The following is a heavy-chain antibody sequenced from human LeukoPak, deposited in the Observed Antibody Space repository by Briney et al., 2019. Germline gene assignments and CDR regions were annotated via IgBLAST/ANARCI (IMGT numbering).Heavy chain of an antibody. J-gene: IGHJ4*02. CDR3: ARTPYCSGGSCYSGYFDY. V-gene: IGHV1-69*06. Sequence: SVKVSCKASGGTFSSYAISGVRQAPGQGLEWMGGIIPIFGTANYAQKFQGRVTITADKSTSTAYMELSSLRSEDTAVYYCARTPYCSGGSCYSGYFDYWGQGTLVTVSS. D-gene: IGHD2-15*01. CDR2: IIPIFGTA. CDR1: GGTFSSYA.